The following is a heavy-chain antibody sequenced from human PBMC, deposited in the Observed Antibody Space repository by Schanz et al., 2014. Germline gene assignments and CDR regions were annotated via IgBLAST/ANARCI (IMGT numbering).Heavy chain of an antibody. V-gene: IGHV1-18*01. CDR1: RYTFNTYG. Sequence: QVQLVQSWAEVKGPGASVKVSCEASRYTFNTYGLNWVRQAPGQGLEWMGWISAYTNNTNYAQKVQGRVTMTTDTSTGTAYMELRSLRSDDTAVYYCARDRRRYCSTASCLHDNWFDPWGQGTLVIVSS. CDR2: ISAYTNNT. D-gene: IGHD2-2*01. J-gene: IGHJ5*02. CDR3: ARDRRRYCSTASCLHDNWFDP.